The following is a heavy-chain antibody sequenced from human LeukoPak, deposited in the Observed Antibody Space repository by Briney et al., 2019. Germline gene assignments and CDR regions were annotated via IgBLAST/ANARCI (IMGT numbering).Heavy chain of an antibody. J-gene: IGHJ4*02. V-gene: IGHV4-59*08. CDR2: IYYSGST. CDR3: ARRLAVTGMYYFDF. D-gene: IGHD6-19*01. Sequence: NPSETLSLTCTVSGGSISTYYWSWIRQPPGKGLEWIGYIYYSGSTNYNPSLKSRVTMSVDTSKNQFSLRLSSVTAADTAVYYCARRLAVTGMYYFDFWGQETLVTVSS. CDR1: GGSISTYY.